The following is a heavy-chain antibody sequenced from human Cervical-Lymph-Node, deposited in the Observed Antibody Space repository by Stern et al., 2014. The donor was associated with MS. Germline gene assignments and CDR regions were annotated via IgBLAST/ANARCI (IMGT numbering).Heavy chain of an antibody. CDR2: FDPEDGET. V-gene: IGHV1-24*01. Sequence: VQLVQSGAEVKKPGASVKVSCKVSGYTLTELSMHWVRQAPGKGLELLGGFDPEDGETSYAQKFQGRGTMTEDTSTDTAYMELSSLRSEDTAVYYCATPYSGYDSISYWGQGTLVTVSS. J-gene: IGHJ4*02. CDR1: GYTLTELS. CDR3: ATPYSGYDSISY. D-gene: IGHD5-12*01.